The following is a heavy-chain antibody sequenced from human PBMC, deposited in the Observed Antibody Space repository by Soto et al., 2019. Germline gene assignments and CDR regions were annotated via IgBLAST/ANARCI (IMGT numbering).Heavy chain of an antibody. J-gene: IGHJ5*02. V-gene: IGHV1-8*01. CDR2: MNPNSGNT. Sequence: GASEKVPCKASGYTFDNIAITLGRHATGQGLEWMGWMNPNSGNTGYAQKFQGRVSMTRNTSITTAYLELSSLRSDDTAIYYCARMATSGTLNWFDPWGQGTLVTVSS. CDR1: GYTFDNIA. CDR3: ARMATSGTLNWFDP.